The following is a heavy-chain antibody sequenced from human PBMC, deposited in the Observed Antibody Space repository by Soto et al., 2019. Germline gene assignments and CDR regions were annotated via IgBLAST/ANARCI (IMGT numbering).Heavy chain of an antibody. V-gene: IGHV4-39*01. J-gene: IGHJ5*02. CDR1: GGSISSSSYY. CDR2: IYYSGST. CDR3: ARQRRDYRSNWFDP. D-gene: IGHD4-4*01. Sequence: SETLSLTCTVSGGSISSSSYYWGWIRQPPGKGLEWIGSIYYSGSTYYNPSLKSRVTISVDTSKNQFSLKLSSVTAADTAVYYCARQRRDYRSNWFDPWGQGTLVTVSS.